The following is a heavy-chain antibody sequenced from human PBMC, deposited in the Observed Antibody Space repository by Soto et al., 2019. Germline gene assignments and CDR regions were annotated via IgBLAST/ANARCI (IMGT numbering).Heavy chain of an antibody. V-gene: IGHV1-46*03. Sequence: QVQLVQSGAEVKKPGASVKVSCKASGYTFTSYYMHWVRQAPGQGLEWMGIINPSGGSTSYAQKFQGRVTMTRDTSTSTVYMELSSLRSEDTAVYYCASGGWYYYYYYYGMDVWGQGTTVTVSS. CDR3: ASGGWYYYYYYYGMDV. CDR2: INPSGGST. J-gene: IGHJ6*02. D-gene: IGHD6-19*01. CDR1: GYTFTSYY.